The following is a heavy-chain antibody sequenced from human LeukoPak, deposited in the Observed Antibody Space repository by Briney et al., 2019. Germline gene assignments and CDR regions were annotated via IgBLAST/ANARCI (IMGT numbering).Heavy chain of an antibody. Sequence: GGSLRLSCAASGFTFDEYGMSWVRHAPGKGLEWVANIKQDGSEKYYVDSVKGRFTISRDNAKNSLYLQMSSLRAEDTAVYYCARSVWSGYYWHYYYYMDVWGKGTTVTVSS. CDR2: IKQDGSEK. CDR3: ARSVWSGYYWHYYYYMDV. J-gene: IGHJ6*03. V-gene: IGHV3-7*01. CDR1: GFTFDEYG. D-gene: IGHD3-3*01.